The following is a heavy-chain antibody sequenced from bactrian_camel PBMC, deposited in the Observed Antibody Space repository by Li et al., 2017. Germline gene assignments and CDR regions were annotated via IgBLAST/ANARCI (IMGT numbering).Heavy chain of an antibody. CDR1: GFTWSGSA. J-gene: IGHJ4*01. Sequence: HVQLVESGGGWVQPGESLRLSCATSGFTWSGSAMYWVRKGPGKRFEWISTIWITTGSTVHADSVKGRFTISRDNARKMVYLQMNNLQPEDTATYYCAEGRGSRGEHCYSLNYWGQGTQVTVS. V-gene: IGHV3S1*01. CDR3: AEGRGSRGEHCYSLNY. D-gene: IGHD6*01. CDR2: IWITTGST.